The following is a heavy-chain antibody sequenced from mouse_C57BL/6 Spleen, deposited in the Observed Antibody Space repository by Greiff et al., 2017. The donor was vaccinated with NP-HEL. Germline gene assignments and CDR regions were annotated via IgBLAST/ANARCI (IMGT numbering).Heavy chain of an antibody. J-gene: IGHJ3*01. D-gene: IGHD3-3*01. CDR3: ARWGGTSFAY. CDR1: GYAFSSSW. CDR2: IYPGDGDT. Sequence: QVQLQQSGPELVKPGASVTISCKASGYAFSSSWMNWVKQRPGRGLESIGRIYPGDGDTNYNGKFKGKATLTADKSSSTAYMQLSSLTSEDSAVYFCARWGGTSFAYWGQGTLVTVSA. V-gene: IGHV1-82*01.